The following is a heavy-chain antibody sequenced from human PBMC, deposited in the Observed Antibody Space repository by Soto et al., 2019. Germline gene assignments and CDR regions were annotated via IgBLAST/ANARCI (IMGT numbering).Heavy chain of an antibody. V-gene: IGHV4-59*01. CDR2: VSYSGST. Sequence: PSQTLSLTWSVAGGYITSYYWSWIRQPPGKGLEWIGSVSYSGSTNYNPSLKSRVTISVDTSKNQFSLRLSPVTAADTAMYYCASGRDYYHAMDVWGQGTTVTVSS. D-gene: IGHD3-10*01. CDR3: ASGRDYYHAMDV. CDR1: GGYITSYY. J-gene: IGHJ6*02.